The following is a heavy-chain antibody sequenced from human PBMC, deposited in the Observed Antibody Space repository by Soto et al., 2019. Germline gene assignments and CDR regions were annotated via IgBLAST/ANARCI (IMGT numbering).Heavy chain of an antibody. Sequence: GGSLRLFCAASGFTFSSYGMHWVRQAPGKGLEWVAVISYDGSNKYYADSVKGRFTISRDNSKNTLYLQMKSLRAEDTAVYYCATGIAAAGNRAFDIWGQGTMVTVSS. V-gene: IGHV3-30*03. J-gene: IGHJ3*02. D-gene: IGHD6-13*01. CDR2: ISYDGSNK. CDR3: ATGIAAAGNRAFDI. CDR1: GFTFSSYG.